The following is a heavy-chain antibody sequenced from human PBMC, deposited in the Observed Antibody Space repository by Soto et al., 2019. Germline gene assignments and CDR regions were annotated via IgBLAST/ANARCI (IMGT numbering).Heavy chain of an antibody. J-gene: IGHJ4*02. D-gene: IGHD3-22*01. Sequence: SETLSLTCAVSGYSISSGFYWGWIRQPPGKGLEWIGSINHSGSTYHNPSLKSRVTISVDTSKNQFSLKLSSVTAADTAVYYCARDYYDSSGYYYREYYFDCWGQGTLVT. V-gene: IGHV4-38-2*02. CDR2: INHSGST. CDR1: GYSISSGFY. CDR3: ARDYYDSSGYYYREYYFDC.